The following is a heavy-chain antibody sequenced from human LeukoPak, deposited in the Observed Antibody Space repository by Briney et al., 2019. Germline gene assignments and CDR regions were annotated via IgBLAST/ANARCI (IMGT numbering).Heavy chain of an antibody. CDR2: IYSGGST. J-gene: IGHJ4*02. Sequence: SGGSLRLSCAASGFTVSSNYMSWVRQAPGKGLEWVSVIYSGGSTYYADSVKGRFTISRDNSKNTLYLQMNSLRAEDTAVYYCARGGLLWFGDPSYYFDYWGQGTLVTVSS. CDR3: ARGGLLWFGDPSYYFDY. D-gene: IGHD3-10*01. CDR1: GFTVSSNY. V-gene: IGHV3-53*01.